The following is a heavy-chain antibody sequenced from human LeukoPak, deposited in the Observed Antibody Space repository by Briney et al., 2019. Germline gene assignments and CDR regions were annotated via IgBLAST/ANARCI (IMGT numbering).Heavy chain of an antibody. V-gene: IGHV3-74*01. Sequence: TGGSLGLSCAGSGFSFSGTWMHWLRQVPGEGPVWVSGMKSDGSEINYADSVKGRFTISRDNDRNTLHLQMNSPRVEDTAVYYCVKDHSGSGRAFDVWGQGTKVTVSA. D-gene: IGHD2-21*01. CDR1: GFSFSGTW. J-gene: IGHJ3*01. CDR2: MKSDGSEI. CDR3: VKDHSGSGRAFDV.